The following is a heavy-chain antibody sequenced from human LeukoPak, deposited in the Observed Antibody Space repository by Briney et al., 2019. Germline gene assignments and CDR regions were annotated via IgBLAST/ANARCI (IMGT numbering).Heavy chain of an antibody. J-gene: IGHJ3*02. CDR3: VAQSYYYDSSAPLGAFDI. D-gene: IGHD3-22*01. Sequence: PGGSLRLSCAASGFTFSSYAMSWVRRAPGKGLEWVSGISGSGGSTYYADSVKGRFTISRDNSKTTLYLQMNSLRAEDTAVYYCVAQSYYYDSSAPLGAFDIWGQGTMVTVSS. CDR1: GFTFSSYA. CDR2: ISGSGGST. V-gene: IGHV3-23*01.